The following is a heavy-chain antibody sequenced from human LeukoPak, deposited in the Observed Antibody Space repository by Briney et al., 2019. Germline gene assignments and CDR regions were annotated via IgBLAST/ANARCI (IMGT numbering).Heavy chain of an antibody. V-gene: IGHV3-23*01. Sequence: GGSLRLSCAASGFTFSSFAMSWVRQAPGKGLEWVSSISGSGGSTFYADSVKGRFTISRDNSKNTLYLQMNSLRAEDTAVYFCAKDDRLSSGYGSSDYWGQGTLVTGSS. D-gene: IGHD3-10*01. CDR3: AKDDRLSSGYGSSDY. CDR1: GFTFSSFA. CDR2: ISGSGGST. J-gene: IGHJ4*02.